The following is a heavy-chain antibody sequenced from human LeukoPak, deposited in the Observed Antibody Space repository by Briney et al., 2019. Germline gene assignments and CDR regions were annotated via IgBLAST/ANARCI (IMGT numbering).Heavy chain of an antibody. CDR3: AREWEDIVVVPAAPNYYYYYGMDV. CDR1: GFTFSSYA. CDR2: ISYDGSNK. V-gene: IGHV3-30-3*01. D-gene: IGHD2-2*01. J-gene: IGHJ6*02. Sequence: GGSLRLSCAASGFTFSSYAMHWVRQAPGKGLERVAVISYDGSNKYYADSVKGRFTISRDNSKNTVYLQMNSLRAEDTAVYYCAREWEDIVVVPAAPNYYYYYGMDVWGQGTTVTVSS.